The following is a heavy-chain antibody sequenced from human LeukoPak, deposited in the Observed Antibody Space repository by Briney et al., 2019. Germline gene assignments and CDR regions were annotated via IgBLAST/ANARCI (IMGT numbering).Heavy chain of an antibody. CDR3: ARDRGLRSFDY. Sequence: GGSLRLSCAASGFTFSSYAMHWVRQAPGKGLEWVAVISYDGSNKYYADSVKGRFTISRDNSKNTLYLQMNSLRAEDTAVYYCARDRGLRSFDYWGQGTLVTVSS. D-gene: IGHD4-17*01. CDR2: ISYDGSNK. V-gene: IGHV3-30*04. J-gene: IGHJ4*02. CDR1: GFTFSSYA.